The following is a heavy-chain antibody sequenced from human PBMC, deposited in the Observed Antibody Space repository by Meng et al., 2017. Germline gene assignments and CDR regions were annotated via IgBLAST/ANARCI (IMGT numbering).Heavy chain of an antibody. CDR3: HSGWYQAGDDY. Sequence: LVLSGDEVNKPGSSGKVSGKASGGTFSSDAISWVRQAPGQGLEWMGGIIPIFGTANYAQKFQGRVTITADKSTSTAYMELSSLRSEDTAVYYCHSGWYQAGDDYWGQGTLVTVSS. J-gene: IGHJ4*02. D-gene: IGHD6-19*01. V-gene: IGHV1-69*06. CDR1: GGTFSSDA. CDR2: IIPIFGTA.